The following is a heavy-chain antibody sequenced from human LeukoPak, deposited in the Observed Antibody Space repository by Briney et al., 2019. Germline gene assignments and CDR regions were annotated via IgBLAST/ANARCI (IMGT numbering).Heavy chain of an antibody. Sequence: PGRSLRLSCAASGFTFSSYGMHWVRQAPGKGLEWVADISYDGNNKYYADFVKGRFTISRDNSKNTLYVQMNSLRGEDTAVYYCVKESSPAWIQLWSSAFDMWGQGTMVTVSS. CDR3: VKESSPAWIQLWSSAFDM. V-gene: IGHV3-30*18. CDR2: ISYDGNNK. CDR1: GFTFSSYG. D-gene: IGHD5-18*01. J-gene: IGHJ3*02.